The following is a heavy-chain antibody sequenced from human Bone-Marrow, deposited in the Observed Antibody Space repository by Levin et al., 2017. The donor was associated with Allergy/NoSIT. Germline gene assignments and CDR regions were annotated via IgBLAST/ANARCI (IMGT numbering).Heavy chain of an antibody. CDR2: ISYSGSTI. D-gene: IGHD6-13*01. CDR3: ASRRRISSSWPFDY. CDR1: GFTFSDYY. J-gene: IGHJ4*02. V-gene: IGHV3-11*01. Sequence: GESLKISCAASGFTFSDYYMNWIRQAPGKGLEWVSDISYSGSTIYYADSVKGRFTISRDNAKNSLYLQMNSLRAEDTAVYYCASRRRISSSWPFDYWGQGTLVTVSS.